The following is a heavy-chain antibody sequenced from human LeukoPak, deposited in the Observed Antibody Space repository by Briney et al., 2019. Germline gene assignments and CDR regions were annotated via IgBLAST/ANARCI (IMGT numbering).Heavy chain of an antibody. CDR2: IWYDGSNK. Sequence: GRSLRLSRAASGFTFSSYGMHWVRQAPGKGLEWVAVIWYDGSNKYYADSVKGRFTISRDNSKNTLYLQMNSLRAEDTAVYYCAGHPRYCSSTSCLYGMDVWGKGTTVTVSS. V-gene: IGHV3-33*01. CDR3: AGHPRYCSSTSCLYGMDV. J-gene: IGHJ6*04. CDR1: GFTFSSYG. D-gene: IGHD2-2*01.